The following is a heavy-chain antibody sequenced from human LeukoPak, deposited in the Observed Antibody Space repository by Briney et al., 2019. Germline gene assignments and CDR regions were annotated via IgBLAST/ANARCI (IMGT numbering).Heavy chain of an antibody. Sequence: GGSLRLSCVASGLTFSYYSMNWVRQAPGKGLVWVSRINSDGSTTSYAASVKGRFTISRDTAKTTLYLQMNSLRAEDTAVYYCARGHHYYDSSAYYYWGQGTLVTVSS. V-gene: IGHV3-74*01. D-gene: IGHD3-22*01. CDR1: GLTFSYYS. J-gene: IGHJ4*02. CDR2: INSDGSTT. CDR3: ARGHHYYDSSAYYY.